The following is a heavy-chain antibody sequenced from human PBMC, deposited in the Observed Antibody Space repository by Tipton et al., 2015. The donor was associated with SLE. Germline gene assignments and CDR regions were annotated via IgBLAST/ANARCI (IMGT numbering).Heavy chain of an antibody. V-gene: IGHV3-11*05. CDR2: IIRSSSYI. Sequence: SGFTFSDYYMTWIRQAPGKGLEWVSSIIRSSSYIAYADSVKGRFTISRDNAKNSLYLQMNSLRAEDTAIYYCAKERGGGNFDYWGQGTLVTVSS. J-gene: IGHJ4*02. CDR3: AKERGGGNFDY. CDR1: GFTFSDYY. D-gene: IGHD2-15*01.